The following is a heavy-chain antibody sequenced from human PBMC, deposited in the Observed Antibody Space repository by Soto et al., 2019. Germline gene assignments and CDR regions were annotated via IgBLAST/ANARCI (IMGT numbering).Heavy chain of an antibody. Sequence: PGGSLRLSCVGSGFTFSTYSINWVRQAPGKGLEWVSSISSRSAIYYADSVKGRFTISRDNAKNSVSLQMNSLRAEDTAVYYCAREYTAWPLAYGLDVWGQGTTVTVSS. CDR3: AREYTAWPLAYGLDV. CDR1: GFTFSTYS. J-gene: IGHJ6*02. V-gene: IGHV3-21*01. CDR2: ISSRSAI. D-gene: IGHD2-2*02.